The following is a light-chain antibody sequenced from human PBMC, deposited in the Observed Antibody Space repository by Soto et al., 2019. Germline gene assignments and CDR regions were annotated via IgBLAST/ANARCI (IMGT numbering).Light chain of an antibody. J-gene: IGKJ5*01. V-gene: IGKV3D-20*02. CDR3: QQRSNWPT. CDR2: DAS. Sequence: EIVLTQSPDTLSLSPGERATLSCRASQTVSSSYLAWYQQKPGQAPRLLIYDASNRATGIPARFSGSGSGTDSTLTISSLEPEDFAVYYCQQRSNWPTFGQGTRLEI. CDR1: QTVSSSY.